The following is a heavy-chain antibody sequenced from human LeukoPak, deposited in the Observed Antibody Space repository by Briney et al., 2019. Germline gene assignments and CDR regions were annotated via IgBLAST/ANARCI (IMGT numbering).Heavy chain of an antibody. CDR2: IKQDGSEK. V-gene: IGHV3-7*01. Sequence: PGGSLRLSCAASGFTFSSYWMSWVRQAPGKGLEWVANIKQDGSEKYYVDSVKGRFTISRDNAKNSLYLQMNSLRAEDTAVYYCARIGKLGIGRGAFDIWGQGTMVTVSS. CDR1: GFTFSSYW. CDR3: ARIGKLGIGRGAFDI. J-gene: IGHJ3*02. D-gene: IGHD7-27*01.